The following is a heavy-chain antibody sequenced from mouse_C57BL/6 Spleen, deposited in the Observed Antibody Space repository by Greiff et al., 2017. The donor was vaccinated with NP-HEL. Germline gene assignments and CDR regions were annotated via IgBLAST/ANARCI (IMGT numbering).Heavy chain of an antibody. D-gene: IGHD2-1*01. V-gene: IGHV1-26*01. Sequence: EVKLQQSGPELVKPGASVKISCKASGYTFTDYYMNWVKQSHGKSLEWIGDINPNNGGTSYNQKFKGKATLTVDKSSSTAYMELRSLTSEDSAVYYCARSDYGNYGDYWGQGTTLTVSS. CDR3: ARSDYGNYGDY. J-gene: IGHJ2*01. CDR1: GYTFTDYY. CDR2: INPNNGGT.